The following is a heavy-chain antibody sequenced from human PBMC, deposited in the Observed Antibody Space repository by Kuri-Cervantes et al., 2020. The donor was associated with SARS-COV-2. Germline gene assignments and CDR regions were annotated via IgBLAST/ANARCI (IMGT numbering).Heavy chain of an antibody. D-gene: IGHD6-13*01. V-gene: IGHV3-74*03. CDR1: GFTFSNYW. CDR3: ARDRAAAATYAFDV. Sequence: GESLKISCAASGFTFSNYWMHWVRQAPGKGLVWVSHISLDGNRTSYADSVKGRFTISRDNANNTMYLQLNSLRAEDTAVYYCARDRAAAATYAFDVSGQGTMVTVSS. J-gene: IGHJ3*01. CDR2: ISLDGNRT.